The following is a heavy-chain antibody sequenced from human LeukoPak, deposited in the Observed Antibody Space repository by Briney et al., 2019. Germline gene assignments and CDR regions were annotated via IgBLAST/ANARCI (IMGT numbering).Heavy chain of an antibody. D-gene: IGHD2-21*01. V-gene: IGHV1-69*05. CDR2: IIPIFGTA. Sequence: SVKVSCKASGGTFSSYAISWVRQAPGQGLEWMGGIIPIFGTANYAQKFQGRVTITTDESTRTAYMERSSLRSEDTAVYYCASSKVVVIAMFVYWGQGTLVTVSS. CDR3: ASSKVVVIAMFVY. J-gene: IGHJ4*02. CDR1: GGTFSSYA.